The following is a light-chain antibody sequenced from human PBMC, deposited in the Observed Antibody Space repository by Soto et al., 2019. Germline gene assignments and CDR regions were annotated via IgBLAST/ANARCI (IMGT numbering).Light chain of an antibody. CDR2: GAS. CDR3: QQYGSSPWT. J-gene: IGKJ1*01. CDR1: QSVSNSD. Sequence: EIVLTQSPGTLSLSPGERATLFCRASQSVSNSDLAWYQQKPGQAPRLLIYGASSRATGIPDGFSGSGSGTDFTLIINRLEPDDFAVYYCQQYGSSPWTFGHGTKVEIK. V-gene: IGKV3-20*01.